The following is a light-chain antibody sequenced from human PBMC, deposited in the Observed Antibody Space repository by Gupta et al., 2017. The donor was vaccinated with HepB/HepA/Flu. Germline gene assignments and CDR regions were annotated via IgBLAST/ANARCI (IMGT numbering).Light chain of an antibody. CDR3: SSYTSSSTYV. V-gene: IGLV2-14*03. Sequence: QSALTQPASVSGSPGQSITISCTGTSSDVGAYKYVSWYQQHPGKAPNLMIYDVSNRPSGVSNRFSGSKSGNTASLTISGLQAEGEADYYCSSYTSSSTYVFGTGTKVTVL. J-gene: IGLJ1*01. CDR1: SSDVGAYKY. CDR2: DVS.